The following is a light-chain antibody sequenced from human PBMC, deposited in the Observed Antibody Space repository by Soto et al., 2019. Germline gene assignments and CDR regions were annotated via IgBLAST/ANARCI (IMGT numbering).Light chain of an antibody. CDR2: DAS. V-gene: IGKV1-5*01. Sequence: DIQMTQSPSTLSASVGDRVTITCRASQSINNWLAWYQQKPGKAPNLMIYDASNLESGVPSRFSGSVSGREFTLTISSLQPEDSANYYCQQYNSRSRAFGQVTKVEIK. J-gene: IGKJ1*01. CDR1: QSINNW. CDR3: QQYNSRSRA.